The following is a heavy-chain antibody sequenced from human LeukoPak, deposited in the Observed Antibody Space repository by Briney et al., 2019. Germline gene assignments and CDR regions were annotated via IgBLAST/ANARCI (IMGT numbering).Heavy chain of an antibody. CDR1: DDSISSGGYS. V-gene: IGHV4-30-2*01. CDR2: IYHSGST. J-gene: IGHJ6*02. CDR3: ARVDPSHYYGMDV. Sequence: ASETLSLTCAVSDDSISSGGYSWSWIRPPPGKGLEWIGYIYHSGSTYYNPSLKSRVTISVDRSKNQFSLKLSSVTAADTAVYYCARVDPSHYYGMDVWGQGTTVTVSS. D-gene: IGHD2-2*01.